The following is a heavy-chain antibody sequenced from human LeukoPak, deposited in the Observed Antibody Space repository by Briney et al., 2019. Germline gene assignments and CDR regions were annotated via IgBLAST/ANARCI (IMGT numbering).Heavy chain of an antibody. CDR1: GYTFTSYG. CDR2: FSAYNGNT. Sequence: ASVKVSCKASGYTFTSYGISWVRQAPGQGLEWMGWFSAYNGNTNYAQKLQGRVTMTTDTSTSTAYMELRSLRSDDTAVYYCARDLVVVAATPPGYWGQGTLVTVSS. V-gene: IGHV1-18*01. D-gene: IGHD2-15*01. CDR3: ARDLVVVAATPPGY. J-gene: IGHJ4*02.